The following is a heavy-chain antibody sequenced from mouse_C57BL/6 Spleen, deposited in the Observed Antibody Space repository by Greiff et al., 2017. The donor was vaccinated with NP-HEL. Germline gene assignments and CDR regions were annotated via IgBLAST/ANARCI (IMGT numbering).Heavy chain of an antibody. V-gene: IGHV7-3*01. CDR2: IRNKANGYTT. Sequence: EVKLVESGGGLVQPGGSLSLSCAASGFTFTDYYMSWVRQPPGKALEWLGFIRNKANGYTTEYSASVKGRFTISRDNAQSILYIQMNALRAEDSATYYCARLYDGSSSYWYFDVWGTGTTVTVAS. CDR3: ARLYDGSSSYWYFDV. J-gene: IGHJ1*03. CDR1: GFTFTDYY. D-gene: IGHD1-1*01.